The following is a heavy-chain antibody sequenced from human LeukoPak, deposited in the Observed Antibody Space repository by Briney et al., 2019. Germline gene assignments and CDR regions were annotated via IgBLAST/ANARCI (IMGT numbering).Heavy chain of an antibody. CDR3: ASGSLDYSSSSNFDY. J-gene: IGHJ4*02. Sequence: SGTLSLTCAISGGSISSSNWWTWVRQPPGKGLEWVGEIYLRGNTNYNPSLESRVTISVDTSKNQFSLKLRSVTVSDTAVYYCASGSLDYSSSSNFDYWGQGTLVTVSS. CDR2: IYLRGNT. D-gene: IGHD6-6*01. CDR1: GGSISSSNW. V-gene: IGHV4-4*02.